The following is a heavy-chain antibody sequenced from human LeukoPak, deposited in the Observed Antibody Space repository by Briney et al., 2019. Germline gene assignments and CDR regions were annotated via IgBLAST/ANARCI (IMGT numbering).Heavy chain of an antibody. CDR1: GFTFSSYN. Sequence: GGSLRLSCAASGFTFSSYNMNWVRQAPGKGLEWVSSISSSSSYIYYADSVKGRFTISRDNAKNSLYLQMSSLRSEDTAVYYCARDWSGDDYGDYWGQGTLVTVSS. CDR2: ISSSSSYI. D-gene: IGHD3-10*01. V-gene: IGHV3-21*04. J-gene: IGHJ4*02. CDR3: ARDWSGDDYGDY.